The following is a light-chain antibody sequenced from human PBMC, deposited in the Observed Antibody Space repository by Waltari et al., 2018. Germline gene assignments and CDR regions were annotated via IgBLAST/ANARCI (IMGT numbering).Light chain of an antibody. J-gene: IGLJ1*01. CDR1: SYNIRADYD. CDR2: DTT. CDR3: QSYDSSLSGWRV. V-gene: IGLV1-40*01. Sequence: QSVLTQPPSVSGAPGQRVTIPCTGGSYNIRADYDVHRYQQLPGTAPKLLIFDTTNRPSGVPNRFSGSKSGTSAFLAITGLQPEDEADYYCQSYDSSLSGWRVFGTGTKVTVL.